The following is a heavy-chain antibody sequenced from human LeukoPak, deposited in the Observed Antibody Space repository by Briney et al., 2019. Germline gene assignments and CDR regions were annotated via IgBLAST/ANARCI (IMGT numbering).Heavy chain of an antibody. CDR1: GFTFSGHW. Sequence: GGSLRLSCAASGFTFSGHWLHWVRQAPGKGLVWVSRINSDGSTTTYADSVKGRFTISRDSAKNSLYLQMNSLRDEDTAVYYCARGYSALDYWGQGTLVTVSS. CDR2: INSDGSTT. D-gene: IGHD6-13*01. V-gene: IGHV3-74*01. CDR3: ARGYSALDY. J-gene: IGHJ4*02.